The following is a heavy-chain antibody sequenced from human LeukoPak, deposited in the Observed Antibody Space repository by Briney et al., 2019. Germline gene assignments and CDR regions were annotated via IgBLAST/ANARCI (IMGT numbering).Heavy chain of an antibody. V-gene: IGHV3-21*01. Sequence: GGPLRLSCAASGVTFSSYSMNWLRQAPGKGLEWVSYISSRKSYIYYADSETGRFTISSDNAKNPLYLQMNSLRAEDTAVYYCARVDIAAAGDFDYWGQGTMVTVSS. CDR2: ISSRKSYI. CDR3: ARVDIAAAGDFDY. CDR1: GVTFSSYS. J-gene: IGHJ4*02. D-gene: IGHD6-13*01.